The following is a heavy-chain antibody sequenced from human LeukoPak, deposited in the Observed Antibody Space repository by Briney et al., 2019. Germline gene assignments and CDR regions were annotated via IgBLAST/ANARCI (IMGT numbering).Heavy chain of an antibody. CDR2: IKEDGSAK. J-gene: IGHJ4*02. CDR1: GFSFSNYW. V-gene: IGHV3-7*03. CDR3: AKTHEEGFGELCLDY. Sequence: GGSLRLSCAASGFSFSNYWMNWVRQAPGKGLEWVAKIKEDGSAKYYVDSVKGRFTISRDNAKNSLYLQMNSLRAEDTAVYYCAKTHEEGFGELCLDYWGQGTLVTVSS. D-gene: IGHD3-10*01.